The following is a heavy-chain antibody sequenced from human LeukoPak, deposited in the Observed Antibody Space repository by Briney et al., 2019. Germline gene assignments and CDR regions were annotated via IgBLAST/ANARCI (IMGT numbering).Heavy chain of an antibody. CDR2: IDNSSTYI. J-gene: IGHJ6*02. V-gene: IGHV3-21*01. CDR3: AEMDV. CDR1: GFTFSSHS. Sequence: GGSLRLSYAASGFTFSSHSMNWVRQAPGKGLEWVSSIDNSSTYIYYADSVKGRFTISRDNAKNSLYLQMNSLRVEDTAVYYCAEMDVWGQGTTVTVSS.